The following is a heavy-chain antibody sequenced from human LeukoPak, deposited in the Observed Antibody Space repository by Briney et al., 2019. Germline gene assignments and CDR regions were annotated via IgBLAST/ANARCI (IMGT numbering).Heavy chain of an antibody. Sequence: SETLSLTCAVYGGSFSGYYWSWIRQPPGKGLEWIGEINHSGSTNYNPSLKSRVTISVDTSKNQFSLKLSSVTAADTAVYYCARAYDYVWGSYSALYFDYWGQGTLVTVSS. CDR1: GGSFSGYY. V-gene: IGHV4-34*01. D-gene: IGHD3-16*01. CDR2: INHSGST. CDR3: ARAYDYVWGSYSALYFDY. J-gene: IGHJ4*02.